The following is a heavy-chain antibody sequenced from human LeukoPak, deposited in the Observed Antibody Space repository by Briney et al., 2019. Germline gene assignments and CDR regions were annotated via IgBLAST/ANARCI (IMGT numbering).Heavy chain of an antibody. CDR1: GGSFSGYY. D-gene: IGHD4-23*01. CDR3: ARRGYGGNSARVRAFDI. CDR2: INHSGST. V-gene: IGHV4-34*01. J-gene: IGHJ3*02. Sequence: PSETLSLTCAVYGGSFSGYYWSWIRQPPGKGLEWIGEINHSGSTNYNPSLKSRVTISVDTSKNQFSLKLSSVTAADTAVYYCARRGYGGNSARVRAFDIWGQGTMVTVSS.